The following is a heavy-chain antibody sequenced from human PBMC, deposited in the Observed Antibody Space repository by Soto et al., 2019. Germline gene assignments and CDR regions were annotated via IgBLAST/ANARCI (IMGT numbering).Heavy chain of an antibody. D-gene: IGHD6-19*01. V-gene: IGHV3-33*01. CDR2: IWYDGSNK. CDR1: GFTFSSYG. CDR3: AGSPPTPSGWYFDL. J-gene: IGHJ2*01. Sequence: QVQLVESGGGVVQPGRSLRLSCAASGFTFSSYGMHWVRQAPGKGLEWVAVIWYDGSNKYYADSVKGRFTISRDNSKNTLYLQMNSLRAEDTAVYYCAGSPPTPSGWYFDLWGRGTLVTVSS.